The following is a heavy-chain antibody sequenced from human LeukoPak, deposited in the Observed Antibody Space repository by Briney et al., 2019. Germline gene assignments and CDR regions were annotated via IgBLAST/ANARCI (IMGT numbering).Heavy chain of an antibody. CDR1: GGSFSGYY. Sequence: SETLSLTCAVYGGSFSGYYWSWIRQPPGKGLEWIGEINHSGSTNYNPSLKSRVTISVDTSKNQFSLKLSSVTAADTAVYYCARERLYGDYPADFDYWGQGTLVTVPS. V-gene: IGHV4-34*01. D-gene: IGHD4-17*01. CDR2: INHSGST. CDR3: ARERLYGDYPADFDY. J-gene: IGHJ4*02.